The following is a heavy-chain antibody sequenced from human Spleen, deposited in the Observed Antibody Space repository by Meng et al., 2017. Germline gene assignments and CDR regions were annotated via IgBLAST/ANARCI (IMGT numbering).Heavy chain of an antibody. CDR1: GGSISSYY. Sequence: SETLSLTCTVSGGSISSYYWSWIRQPAGKGPEWIGRIHTSGSTNYNPSLTSRVTISVDTFKNQFSLKLSSVTAADTAVYYCARDKTDWNDVSYFDYWGQGTLVTVSS. CDR3: ARDKTDWNDVSYFDY. D-gene: IGHD1-1*01. J-gene: IGHJ4*02. V-gene: IGHV4-4*07. CDR2: IHTSGST.